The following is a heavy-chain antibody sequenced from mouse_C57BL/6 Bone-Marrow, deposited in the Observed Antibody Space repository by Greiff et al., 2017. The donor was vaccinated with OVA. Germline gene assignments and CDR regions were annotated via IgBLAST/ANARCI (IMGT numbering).Heavy chain of an antibody. CDR3: ARTLALVRLAY. CDR2: INPNNGGT. CDR1: GYTFTDYN. Sequence: VQLQQSGPELVKPGASVKMSCKASGYTFTDYNMHWVKQSHGKSLEWIGYINPNNGGTNYNQKFKGKATLTVNKSSSTAYMELRSLTSEDSAVYCGARTLALVRLAYWGQGTLVTVSA. V-gene: IGHV1-22*01. J-gene: IGHJ3*01. D-gene: IGHD1-2*01.